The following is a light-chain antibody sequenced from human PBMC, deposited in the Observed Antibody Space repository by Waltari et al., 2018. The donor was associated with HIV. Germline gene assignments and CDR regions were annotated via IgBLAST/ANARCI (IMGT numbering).Light chain of an antibody. J-gene: IGKJ1*01. Sequence: EIVMTQSPATLSVSPGERVTLSCRASQSITTKLAWYQQTPGQAPRPLSYGASTRAPGIPDRFSGSGSGTEFTLTISSLQSEDFAIYYCQQYNNWPPWTFGQGTKVEI. CDR3: QQYNNWPPWT. CDR2: GAS. CDR1: QSITTK. V-gene: IGKV3-15*01.